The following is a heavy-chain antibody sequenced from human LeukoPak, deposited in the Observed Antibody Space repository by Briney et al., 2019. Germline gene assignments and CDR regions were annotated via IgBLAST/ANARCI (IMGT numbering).Heavy chain of an antibody. CDR1: GGSISSYY. J-gene: IGHJ6*03. Sequence: SETLSLTCTVSGGSISSYYWSWIRQPAGKGLEWIGSIYYRGSTNYNPSLKRRVTISVDTSKNQFSLKLSSVTAADTAVYFCARSYDTSGSYYGSYYYYMDVWGKGTTVTVSS. CDR3: ARSYDTSGSYYGSYYYYMDV. D-gene: IGHD3-22*01. CDR2: IYYRGST. V-gene: IGHV4-59*01.